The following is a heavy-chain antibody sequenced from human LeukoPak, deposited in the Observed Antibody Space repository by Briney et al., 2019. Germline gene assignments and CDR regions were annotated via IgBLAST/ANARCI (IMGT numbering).Heavy chain of an antibody. CDR3: ARRGSSGWYDY. CDR1: GYTFTSYG. J-gene: IGHJ4*02. CDR2: ISAYNGNT. D-gene: IGHD6-19*01. V-gene: IGHV1-18*01. Sequence: ASVRVSCKASGYTFTSYGISWVRQAPGQGLEWMGWISAYNGNTNYAQKLQGRVTMTTDTSTSTAYMELRSLRAEDTAVYYCARRGSSGWYDYWGQGTLVTVSS.